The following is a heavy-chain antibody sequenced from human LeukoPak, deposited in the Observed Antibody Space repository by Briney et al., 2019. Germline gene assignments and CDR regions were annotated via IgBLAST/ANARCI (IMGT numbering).Heavy chain of an antibody. CDR2: IYYSGST. CDR3: ARQGDYYDSSGHEVITGFDP. J-gene: IGHJ5*02. D-gene: IGHD3-22*01. V-gene: IGHV4-59*08. Sequence: SETLSLTRTVSGGSISSYYWSWIRQPPGKGLEWIGYIYYSGSTNYNPSLKSRVTISVDTSKNQFSLKLSSVTAADTAVYYCARQGDYYDSSGHEVITGFDPWGQGTLVTVSS. CDR1: GGSISSYY.